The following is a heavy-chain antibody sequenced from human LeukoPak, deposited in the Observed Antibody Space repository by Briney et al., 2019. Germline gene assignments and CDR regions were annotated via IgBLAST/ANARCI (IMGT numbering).Heavy chain of an antibody. CDR3: ARSRAAAGTFVDY. Sequence: GGSLRLSCAASGFTFDDYAMHWVRQAPGKGLEWVSGISWNSGSIGYADSVKGRFTISRDNAKNSLYLQMNSLRAEDTALYYCARSRAAAGTFVDYWGQGTLVTVSS. V-gene: IGHV3-9*01. CDR2: ISWNSGSI. D-gene: IGHD6-13*01. J-gene: IGHJ4*02. CDR1: GFTFDDYA.